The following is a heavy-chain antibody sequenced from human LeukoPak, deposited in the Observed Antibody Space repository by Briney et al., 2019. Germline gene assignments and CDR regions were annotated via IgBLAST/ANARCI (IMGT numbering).Heavy chain of an antibody. V-gene: IGHV4-61*08. D-gene: IGHD4-17*01. CDR3: ARTTGYYYYGMDV. J-gene: IGHJ6*02. CDR2: IYYSGST. CDR1: GGSISSGGYS. Sequence: SETLSLTCAVSGGSISSGGYSWSWIRQPPGKGLEWIGYIYYSGSTNYNPSLKSRVTISVDTSKNQFSLKLSSVTAADTAVYYCARTTGYYYYGMDVWGQGTTVTVSS.